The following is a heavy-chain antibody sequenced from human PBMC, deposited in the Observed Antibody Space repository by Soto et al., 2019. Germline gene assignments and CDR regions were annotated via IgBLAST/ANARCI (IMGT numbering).Heavy chain of an antibody. Sequence: PGGSLRLSCAASGFTFSSYAMSWVRQAPGKGREWVSAISGSGGSTYYADSVKGRFTISRDKSKNTLYLQMNSLRAEDTAVYYCVREGRGSFDFWGRGTMVTVSS. J-gene: IGHJ3*01. CDR3: VREGRGSFDF. CDR1: GFTFSSYA. V-gene: IGHV3-23*01. CDR2: ISGSGGST. D-gene: IGHD5-12*01.